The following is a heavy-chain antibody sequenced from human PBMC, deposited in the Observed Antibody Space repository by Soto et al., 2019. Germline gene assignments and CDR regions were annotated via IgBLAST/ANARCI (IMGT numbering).Heavy chain of an antibody. V-gene: IGHV3-30-3*01. CDR3: ARVNTMVRETPYYYGMDV. D-gene: IGHD3-10*01. Sequence: GGSLRLSCAASGFTFTSYAMHWVRQAPGKGLEWVAVISYDGSNNNYADSVKGRFTISRDNSKNTLYLQMNSLRAEDTAVYFCARVNTMVRETPYYYGMDVWGQGTTVTVSS. J-gene: IGHJ6*02. CDR2: ISYDGSNN. CDR1: GFTFTSYA.